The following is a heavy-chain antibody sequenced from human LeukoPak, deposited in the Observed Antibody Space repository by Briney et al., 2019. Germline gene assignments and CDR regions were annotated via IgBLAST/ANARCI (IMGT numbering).Heavy chain of an antibody. CDR2: IYSDGST. Sequence: GGSLRLSCAASGFTFSSYNMNWVRQAPGEGLECVSVIYSDGSTYYADSVKGRFTISRDNSKNTLYLQMNSLRVEDTAVYYCARDHRYFYDSGGYYISYFDLWGRGTLVTVSS. J-gene: IGHJ2*01. V-gene: IGHV3-66*01. CDR3: ARDHRYFYDSGGYYISYFDL. CDR1: GFTFSSYN. D-gene: IGHD3-22*01.